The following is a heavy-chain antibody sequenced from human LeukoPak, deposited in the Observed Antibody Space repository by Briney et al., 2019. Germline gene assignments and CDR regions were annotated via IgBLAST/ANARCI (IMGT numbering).Heavy chain of an antibody. V-gene: IGHV1-8*01. CDR1: GYTFTSYD. CDR3: ARGSGDTIFGVVSYGMDV. J-gene: IGHJ6*02. CDR2: MNPNSGNT. Sequence: RASVKVSCKASGYTFTSYDINWVRQATGQGLEWMGWMNPNSGNTGYAQTFQGRVTMTRNTSISTAYMELSSLRSEDTAVYYCARGSGDTIFGVVSYGMDVWGQGTTVTVSS. D-gene: IGHD3-3*01.